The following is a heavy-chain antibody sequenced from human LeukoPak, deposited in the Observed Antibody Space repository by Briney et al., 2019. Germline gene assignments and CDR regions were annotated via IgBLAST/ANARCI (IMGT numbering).Heavy chain of an antibody. J-gene: IGHJ4*02. Sequence: SETLSLTCTVSGGSISSYYWSWIRQPLGKGLEWIGYMYYSGSTNYNPSLKSRVTISVDTSKNQFSLKLSSVTAADTAMYYCASRDYSGRHFDYWGQGTLVTVSS. CDR3: ASRDYSGRHFDY. CDR2: MYYSGST. V-gene: IGHV4-59*01. D-gene: IGHD4-23*01. CDR1: GGSISSYY.